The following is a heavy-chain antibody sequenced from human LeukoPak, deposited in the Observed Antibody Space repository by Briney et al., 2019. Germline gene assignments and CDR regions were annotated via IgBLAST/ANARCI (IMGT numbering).Heavy chain of an antibody. Sequence: SETLSLTCTVSGGSISSYYWSWIRQPPGKGLEWIGYIYYSGSTNYNPSLKSRVTISVDTSKNQFSLKLSSVTAADTAVYYCARGGQYYDFWSGYRYYFDHWGQGTLVTVSS. CDR2: IYYSGST. D-gene: IGHD3-3*01. J-gene: IGHJ4*02. V-gene: IGHV4-59*01. CDR3: ARGGQYYDFWSGYRYYFDH. CDR1: GGSISSYY.